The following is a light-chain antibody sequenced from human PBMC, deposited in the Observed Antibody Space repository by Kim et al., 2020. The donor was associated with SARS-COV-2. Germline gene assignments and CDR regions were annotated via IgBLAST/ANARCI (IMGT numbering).Light chain of an antibody. CDR2: AAS. CDR1: QGISTW. V-gene: IGKV1-12*01. CDR3: QQSYSLPPT. J-gene: IGKJ3*01. Sequence: DIQMTQSPSSVSASVGDKVTITCRASQGISTWLAWYQQKPGKAPKLLIYAASDLQTGVPSRFSGSGSGTDFTLTINNLQPEDFATYSCQQSYSLPPTFGPGTKV.